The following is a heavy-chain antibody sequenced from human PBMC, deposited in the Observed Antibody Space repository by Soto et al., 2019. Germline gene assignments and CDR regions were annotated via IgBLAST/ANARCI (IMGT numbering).Heavy chain of an antibody. Sequence: ASVKVSCKASGYTFTSYAMHWVRQAPGQRLEWMGWINAGNGNTKYSQKFQGRVTITRDTSASTAYMELSSLRSEDTAVYYCARSPLYDYVWGSYRYRNWFDPWGQGTLVTVSS. J-gene: IGHJ5*02. CDR3: ARSPLYDYVWGSYRYRNWFDP. CDR2: INAGNGNT. V-gene: IGHV1-3*01. D-gene: IGHD3-16*02. CDR1: GYTFTSYA.